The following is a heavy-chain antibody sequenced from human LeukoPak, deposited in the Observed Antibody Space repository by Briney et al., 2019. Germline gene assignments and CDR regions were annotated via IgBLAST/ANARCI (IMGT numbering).Heavy chain of an antibody. Sequence: PSETLSLTCTVSGGSISSYYWSWIRQPPGKGLEWIGYIYYSGSTNYNPSLKSRVTISVDTSKNQFSLKLSSVTAADTAVYYCARDEGSGYYTTFDYWGQGTLVTVSS. D-gene: IGHD3-3*01. CDR2: IYYSGST. V-gene: IGHV4-59*12. CDR1: GGSISSYY. CDR3: ARDEGSGYYTTFDY. J-gene: IGHJ4*02.